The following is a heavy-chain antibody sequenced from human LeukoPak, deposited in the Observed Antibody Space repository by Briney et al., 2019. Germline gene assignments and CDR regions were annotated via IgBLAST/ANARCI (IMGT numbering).Heavy chain of an antibody. D-gene: IGHD1-7*01. V-gene: IGHV4-59*08. CDR2: IFYSGGT. CDR1: GGFISTYY. CDR3: ARHTGGTTNDL. J-gene: IGHJ2*01. Sequence: SETLSLTCTVSGGFISTYYWSWIRQPPGKALEWIGVIFYSGGTNYNPSLESRVTMSVDTSKNQFSLRLTSVTAADTGVYYCARHTGGTTNDLWGRGTLVTVSS.